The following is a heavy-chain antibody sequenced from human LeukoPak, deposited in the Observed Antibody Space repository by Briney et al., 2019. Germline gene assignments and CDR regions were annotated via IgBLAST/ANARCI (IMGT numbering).Heavy chain of an antibody. CDR2: IYYSGST. CDR1: GGSISSSSYY. J-gene: IGHJ5*02. V-gene: IGHV4-39*07. Sequence: SETLSLTCTVSGGSISSSSYYWGWIRQPPGKGLEWIGSIYYSGSTYYNPSLKSRVTISVDTSKNQFSLKLSSVTAADTAVYFCARDTANDILGEYNWFDPWGQGTLVTVSS. CDR3: ARDTANDILGEYNWFDP. D-gene: IGHD3-16*01.